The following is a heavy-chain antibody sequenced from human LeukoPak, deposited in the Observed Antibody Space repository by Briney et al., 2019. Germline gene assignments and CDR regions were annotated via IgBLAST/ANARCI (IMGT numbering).Heavy chain of an antibody. CDR3: ARYKIGGSYWSSSRGYYFDY. CDR1: GYTFTSYY. CDR2: INPSGGST. Sequence: GASVKVSCKASGYTFTSYYMHWVRQAPGQGLEWMGIINPSGGSTSYAQKFQGRVTMTRDMSTSTVYMELSSLRSEDTAVYYCARYKIGGSYWSSSRGYYFDYWGQGTLVTVSS. J-gene: IGHJ4*02. V-gene: IGHV1-46*01. D-gene: IGHD1-26*01.